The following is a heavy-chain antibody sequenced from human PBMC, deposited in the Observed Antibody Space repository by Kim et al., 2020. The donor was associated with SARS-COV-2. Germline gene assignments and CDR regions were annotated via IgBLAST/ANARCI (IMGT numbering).Heavy chain of an antibody. CDR1: GGTFSSYA. CDR2: IIPIFGTA. CDR3: ARDQGRASWELPYYYYGMDV. D-gene: IGHD1-26*01. Sequence: SVKVSCKASGGTFSSYAISWVRQAPGQGLEWMGGIIPIFGTANYAQKFQGRVTITADESTSTAYMELSSLRSEDTAVYYCARDQGRASWELPYYYYGMDVWGQGTTVTVSS. J-gene: IGHJ6*02. V-gene: IGHV1-69*13.